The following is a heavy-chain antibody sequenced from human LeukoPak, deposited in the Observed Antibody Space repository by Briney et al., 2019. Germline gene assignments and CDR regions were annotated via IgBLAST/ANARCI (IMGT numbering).Heavy chain of an antibody. CDR1: GGSISSYY. D-gene: IGHD6-19*01. CDR3: ASSSGWQRGIDY. V-gene: IGHV4-59*01. Sequence: SETLSLTCTVSGGSISSYYWSWIRQPPGKGLEWIGYIYYSGSTNYNPSLKSRVTISVDTSKNQFSLKLSSVTAADTAAYYCASSSGWQRGIDYWGQGTLVTVSS. CDR2: IYYSGST. J-gene: IGHJ4*02.